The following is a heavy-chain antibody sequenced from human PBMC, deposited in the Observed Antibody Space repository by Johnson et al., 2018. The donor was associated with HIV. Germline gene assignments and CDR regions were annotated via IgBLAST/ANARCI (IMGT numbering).Heavy chain of an antibody. D-gene: IGHD1-26*01. Sequence: EVQLVESGGGLVQPGGSLRLSCAASGITVGTNYMSWVRQAPGKGLEWVSVIFSVGDVYYADSVKGRFTISRDNSKNTLYLQMNSLRAEDTAVYYCAKDAAWELLRPDAFDIWGQGTMVTVSS. V-gene: IGHV3-66*02. J-gene: IGHJ3*02. CDR2: IFSVGDV. CDR1: GITVGTNY. CDR3: AKDAAWELLRPDAFDI.